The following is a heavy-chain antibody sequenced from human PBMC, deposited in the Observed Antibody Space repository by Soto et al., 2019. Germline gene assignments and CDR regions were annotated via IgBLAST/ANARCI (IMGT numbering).Heavy chain of an antibody. CDR2: ISCAGSNK. CDR3: ANFNYAQYNSFDP. V-gene: IGHV3-30*18. Sequence: VGSLRLSCAASGFSFSSYGMHCVRQAPVKGLEWVAVISCAGSNKYYADSVKGRFTISRDNSKNTLYLQMNSLRAEHTDVYHCANFNYAQYNSFDPWGQGT. D-gene: IGHD3-16*01. CDR1: GFSFSSYG. J-gene: IGHJ5*02.